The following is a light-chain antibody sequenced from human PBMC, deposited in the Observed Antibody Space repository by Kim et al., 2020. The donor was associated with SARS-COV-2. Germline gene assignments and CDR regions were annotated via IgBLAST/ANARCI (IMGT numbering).Light chain of an antibody. V-gene: IGLV3-25*03. CDR1: ALPKQY. CDR3: QSADSSGTYWV. Sequence: SYELTQPPSVSVSPGQTARITCSGDALPKQYAYWYQQKPGQAPVLVIYKDSERPSGIPERFSVSSSGTTVTLTISGVQAEDEADYYCQSADSSGTYWVFGGGTQLTVL. CDR2: KDS. J-gene: IGLJ3*02.